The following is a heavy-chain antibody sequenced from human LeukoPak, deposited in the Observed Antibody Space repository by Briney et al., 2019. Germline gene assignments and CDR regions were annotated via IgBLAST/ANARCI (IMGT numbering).Heavy chain of an antibody. CDR3: AKPHQVGYSYGLDYFDY. D-gene: IGHD5-18*01. CDR2: ISWDGGST. Sequence: GGSLRLSCAASGFTFDDYAMHWVRQAPGKGLEWVSLISWDGGSTYYADSVKGRFTISRDNSKNSLYLQMNSLRAEDTALYYCAKPHQVGYSYGLDYFDYWGQGTLVTVSS. CDR1: GFTFDDYA. J-gene: IGHJ4*02. V-gene: IGHV3-43D*03.